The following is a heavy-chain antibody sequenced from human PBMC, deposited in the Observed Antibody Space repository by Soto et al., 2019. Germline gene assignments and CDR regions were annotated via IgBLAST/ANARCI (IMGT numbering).Heavy chain of an antibody. CDR3: ARMYSSGSGWFHP. CDR1: GYFIGAGGYY. Sequence: SSETLSLTCFVSGYFIGAGGYYWSWIRHHPGKGLEWIGSFYSSGSIIYNPSLRSRVSISGDMSTNQFSMSLTSVTAADTARYYCARMYSSGSGWFHPWGQGTLVTSPQ. D-gene: IGHD6-19*01. J-gene: IGHJ5*02. CDR2: FYSSGSI. V-gene: IGHV4-31*02.